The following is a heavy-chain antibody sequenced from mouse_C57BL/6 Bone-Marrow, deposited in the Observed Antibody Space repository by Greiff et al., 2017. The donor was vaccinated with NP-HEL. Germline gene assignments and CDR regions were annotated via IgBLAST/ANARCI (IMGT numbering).Heavy chain of an antibody. J-gene: IGHJ3*01. D-gene: IGHD1-1*01. V-gene: IGHV14-4*01. CDR1: GFNIKDDY. CDR3: TTRALYGSSP. CDR2: IDPENGDT. Sequence: VQLQQSGAELVRPGASVKLSCTASGFNIKDDYMHWVKQRPERGLEWIGWIDPENGDTEYASKFQGKATITADTSSNTAYLQLSSLTSEDTAVYYCTTRALYGSSPWGQGTLVTVSA.